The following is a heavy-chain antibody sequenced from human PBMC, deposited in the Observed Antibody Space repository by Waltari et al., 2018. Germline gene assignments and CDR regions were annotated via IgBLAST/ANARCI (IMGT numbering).Heavy chain of an antibody. CDR3: ATPFYNWDDPLHS. D-gene: IGHD1-20*01. J-gene: IGHJ4*02. Sequence: EVQLLESGGDLVQPGGSLSLSCAALRITFSNYAINWVRLTPGTGLEWVSAITVGDDTYYADSVKGRFTISRDTSKDTVHLQMNGLRAEDTAVYYCATPFYNWDDPLHSWGQGTLVTVSS. CDR1: RITFSNYA. CDR2: ITVGDDT. V-gene: IGHV3-23*01.